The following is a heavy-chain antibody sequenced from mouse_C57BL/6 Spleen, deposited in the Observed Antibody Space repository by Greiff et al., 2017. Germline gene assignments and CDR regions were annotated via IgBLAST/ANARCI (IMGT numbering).Heavy chain of an antibody. CDR2: IDPENGDT. Sequence: VQLQQSGAELVRPGASVKLSCTASGFNIKDDYMHWVKQRPEQGLEWIGWIDPENGDTEYASKFQGKATITADTSSNPAYLQLSSLTSEDTAVYYCTKGRSGWYFDVWGTGTTVTVSS. V-gene: IGHV14-4*01. J-gene: IGHJ1*03. CDR3: TKGRSGWYFDV. CDR1: GFNIKDDY.